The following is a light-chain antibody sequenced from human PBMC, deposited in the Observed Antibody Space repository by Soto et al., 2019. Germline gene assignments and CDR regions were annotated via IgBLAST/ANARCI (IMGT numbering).Light chain of an antibody. V-gene: IGKV3-15*01. Sequence: EIVMTQAPATLPLSPVESANLSCRAGQNIHTNLARYQQKPGQAPRPLFYGASTGATGIPARFSGSGSGTEFTLTISSLQSEDFAVYCCQQYNNWPATFGQGTKVDIK. CDR2: GAS. CDR3: QQYNNWPAT. CDR1: QNIHTN. J-gene: IGKJ1*01.